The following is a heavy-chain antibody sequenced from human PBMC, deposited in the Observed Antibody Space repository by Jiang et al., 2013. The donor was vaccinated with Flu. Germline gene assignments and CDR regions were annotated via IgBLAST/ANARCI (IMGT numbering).Heavy chain of an antibody. Sequence: VESGGGVVQPGTSLRLSCVASGFTFANYGMHWVRQAPAKGLEWVAVISFDASNKYYADSVRGRATISRDNSRSTLYLQMNSLRPEDTAVYYCVQVLRQVWVPSSGYHYGMDVWGQGTTVTVSS. CDR1: GFTFANYG. J-gene: IGHJ6*02. D-gene: IGHD3-9*01. V-gene: IGHV3-30*03. CDR2: ISFDASNK. CDR3: VQVLRQVWVPSSGYHYGMDV.